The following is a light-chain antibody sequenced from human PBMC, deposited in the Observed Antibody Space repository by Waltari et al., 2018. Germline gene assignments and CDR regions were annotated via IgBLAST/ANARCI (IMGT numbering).Light chain of an antibody. Sequence: EVVMTQSPATLSVSPGERATLSCRASQSVTSNLAWYQQKTGQAPRLLIYEASTRATGISARFRGSGSGTQFTLTISSLQSEDSAVYYCQQYNRWPPITFGQGTRLEIK. CDR2: EAS. V-gene: IGKV3-15*01. J-gene: IGKJ5*01. CDR3: QQYNRWPPIT. CDR1: QSVTSN.